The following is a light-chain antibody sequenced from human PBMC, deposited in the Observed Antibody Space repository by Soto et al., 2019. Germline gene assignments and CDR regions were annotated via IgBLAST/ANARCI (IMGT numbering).Light chain of an antibody. V-gene: IGKV4-1*01. J-gene: IGKJ1*01. Sequence: DIVMTQSPDSLAVSLGERATINCKSSQSVLYSSNKKNYLAWYQQKPGQPPKLLIYCASTREFGVPDRFSGSGSGTDFTLTISSLQAEDVAVYYRKQSYSEPPAWTFGQGTKVEIK. CDR1: QSVLYSSNKKNY. CDR3: KQSYSEPPAWT. CDR2: CAS.